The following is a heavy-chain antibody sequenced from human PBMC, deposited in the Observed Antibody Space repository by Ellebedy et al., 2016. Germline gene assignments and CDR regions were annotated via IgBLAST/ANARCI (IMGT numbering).Heavy chain of an antibody. J-gene: IGHJ5*02. CDR3: AREEGWFNP. Sequence: GESLKISXAASGFTFSSYSMNWVRQAPGKGLEWVSYISSSSSTIYYADSVKGRFTISRDNAKNSLYLQMNSLRDEDTAMYYCAREEGWFNPWGQGTLVTVSS. CDR2: ISSSSSTI. V-gene: IGHV3-48*02. CDR1: GFTFSSYS.